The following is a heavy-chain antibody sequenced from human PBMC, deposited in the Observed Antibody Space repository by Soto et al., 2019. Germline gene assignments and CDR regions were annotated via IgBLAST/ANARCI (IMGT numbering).Heavy chain of an antibody. CDR3: ARVRATDYEIDY. CDR1: GFMFGIYW. V-gene: IGHV3-7*03. J-gene: IGHJ4*02. D-gene: IGHD4-17*01. Sequence: PGGSLRLSCTASGFMFGIYWMTWVRHVPGKGLQWVANIKRDGSEKYYVDFVKGRFTISRDNADNSVFLDMNNLRVDDTATYYCARVRATDYEIDYWGQGALVTVSS. CDR2: IKRDGSEK.